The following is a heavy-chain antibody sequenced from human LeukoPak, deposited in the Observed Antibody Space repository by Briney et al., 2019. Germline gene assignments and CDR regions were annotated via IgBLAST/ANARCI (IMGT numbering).Heavy chain of an antibody. Sequence: ASVKVSCKASGHTFTDYYMHWVRQAPGQGLEWMGWIDPNSGGTIYAQKFQGRVTMTRDTSISTAYMELSRLRSDDTAMYYCASVYGSGSYSGYWGQGTLVTVSS. D-gene: IGHD3-10*01. CDR1: GHTFTDYY. CDR3: ASVYGSGSYSGY. V-gene: IGHV1-2*02. CDR2: IDPNSGGT. J-gene: IGHJ4*02.